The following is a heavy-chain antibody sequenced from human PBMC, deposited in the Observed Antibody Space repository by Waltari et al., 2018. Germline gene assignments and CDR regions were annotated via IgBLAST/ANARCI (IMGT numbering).Heavy chain of an antibody. J-gene: IGHJ4*02. CDR1: GYFISSGYY. CDR2: IYHSGGT. Sequence: HVQLQESGSGLVKPSETLSLTCTFSGYFISSGYYWGWVRQPPGKGLEWIGSIYHSGGTYYNPSLKSRVTISVDTSKNQFSLKLSSVTAADTAVNYCARESHTVVTPPSYFDYWGQGTLVTVSS. CDR3: ARESHTVVTPPSYFDY. D-gene: IGHD2-21*02. V-gene: IGHV4-38-2*02.